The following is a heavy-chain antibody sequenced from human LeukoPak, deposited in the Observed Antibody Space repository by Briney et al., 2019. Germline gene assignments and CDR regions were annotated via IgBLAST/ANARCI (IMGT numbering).Heavy chain of an antibody. J-gene: IGHJ4*02. CDR1: GGSISSYY. CDR3: ARLYYYDSSGYYSDY. V-gene: IGHV4-59*08. Sequence: PSETLSLTCTVSGGSISSYYWSWIRQPPGKGLEWIGYIYYSGSTNYNPSLKSRVTISVDTPKNQFSLKLSSVTAADTAVYYCARLYYYDSSGYYSDYWGQGTLVTASS. CDR2: IYYSGST. D-gene: IGHD3-22*01.